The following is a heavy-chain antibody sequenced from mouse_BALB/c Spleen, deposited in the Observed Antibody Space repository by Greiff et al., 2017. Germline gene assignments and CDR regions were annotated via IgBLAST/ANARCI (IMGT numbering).Heavy chain of an antibody. CDR3: ARDAKGYYFDY. V-gene: IGHV7-1*02. CDR1: GFTFSDFY. CDR2: SRNKANDYTT. Sequence: EVKVVESGGGLVQPGGSLRLSCATSGFTFSDFYMEWVRQPPGKRLEWIAASRNKANDYTTEYSASVKGRFIVSRDTSQSILYLQMNALRAEDTAIYYCARDAKGYYFDYGGQGTTLTVSS. J-gene: IGHJ2*01.